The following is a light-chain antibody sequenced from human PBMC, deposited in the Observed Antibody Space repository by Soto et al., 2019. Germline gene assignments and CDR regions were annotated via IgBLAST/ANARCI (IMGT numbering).Light chain of an antibody. CDR3: QQYQSYSRT. CDR1: QSISSW. CDR2: DAS. V-gene: IGKV1-5*01. J-gene: IGKJ1*01. Sequence: DIQMTQSPSTLSASVGDRVTITCRASQSISSWLAWYQQKPGKAPKLLIYDASSLESGVPSRFSGCGSGTEFTLTISSLKPDDFATYYCQQYQSYSRTFGQGTKVEIK.